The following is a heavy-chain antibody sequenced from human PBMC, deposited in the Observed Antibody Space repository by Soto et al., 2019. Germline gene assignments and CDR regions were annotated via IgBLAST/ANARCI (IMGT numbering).Heavy chain of an antibody. V-gene: IGHV3-30*18. CDR1: GCTFSSYG. Sequence: GSLRRAGAASGCTFSSYGMHWVRQAPGKGLEWVAVISYDGSNKYYADSVKGRFTISRDNSKKTLYLQMNSLRAEDTDVYYCAQDHGGMDVWGQGTTVTVSS. CDR2: ISYDGSNK. CDR3: AQDHGGMDV. J-gene: IGHJ6*02.